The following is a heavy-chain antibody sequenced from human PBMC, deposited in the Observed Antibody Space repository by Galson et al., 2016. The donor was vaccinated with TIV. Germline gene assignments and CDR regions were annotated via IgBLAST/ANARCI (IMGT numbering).Heavy chain of an antibody. Sequence: ETLSLTCTVSGASISDYYWSWIRQPAGKGLEWIGRFYTRGSTKYNSSLKSRVTMSADTSKNQFSLKLTSVTAADTAMYYCARLPTIFGVVTPYFDLWGQGTLVTVSS. J-gene: IGHJ4*02. CDR3: ARLPTIFGVVTPYFDL. D-gene: IGHD3-3*01. CDR1: GASISDYY. CDR2: FYTRGST. V-gene: IGHV4-4*07.